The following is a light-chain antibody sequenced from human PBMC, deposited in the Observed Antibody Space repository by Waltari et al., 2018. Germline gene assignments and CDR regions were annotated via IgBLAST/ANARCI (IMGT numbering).Light chain of an antibody. Sequence: WYRQHPEEAPNLIIFDVTGRPSGISARFSGSKSGNTASLTISGLQSDDEADYYCASYTSSSNYVFGSGTTVTV. V-gene: IGLV2-14*03. CDR3: ASYTSSSNYV. CDR2: DVT. J-gene: IGLJ1*01.